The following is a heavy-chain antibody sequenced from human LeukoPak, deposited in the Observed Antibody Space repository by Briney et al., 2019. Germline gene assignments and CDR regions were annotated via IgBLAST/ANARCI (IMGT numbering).Heavy chain of an antibody. CDR3: ARDNGDSLVDI. D-gene: IGHD4-17*01. J-gene: IGHJ3*02. CDR2: IWYDGSNK. Sequence: GGSLRLSCAASGFTFSSYGMHWVRQAPRKGLEGVAVIWYDGSNKYYADSVKGRFTISRDNSKNTLYLQMNSLRAEDTAVYYCARDNGDSLVDIWGQGTMVTVSS. V-gene: IGHV3-33*01. CDR1: GFTFSSYG.